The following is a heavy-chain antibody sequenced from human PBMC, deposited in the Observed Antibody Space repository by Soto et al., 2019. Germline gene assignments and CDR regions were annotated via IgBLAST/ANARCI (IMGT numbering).Heavy chain of an antibody. J-gene: IGHJ6*02. CDR3: ARDPGIAAAGPYYYGMDV. CDR1: GDSVSSNSAA. D-gene: IGHD6-13*01. Sequence: PSQTLSLTCAISGDSVSSNSAAWNWIRQSPSRGLEWLGRTYYRSKWYNDYAVSVKSRITINPDTPKNQFSLQLNSVTPEDTAVYYCARDPGIAAAGPYYYGMDVWGQGTTVTVSS. CDR2: TYYRSKWYN. V-gene: IGHV6-1*01.